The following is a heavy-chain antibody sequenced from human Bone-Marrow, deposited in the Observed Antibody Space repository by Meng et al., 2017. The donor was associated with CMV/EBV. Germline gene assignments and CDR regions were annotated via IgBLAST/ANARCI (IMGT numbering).Heavy chain of an antibody. V-gene: IGHV1-18*01. D-gene: IGHD5-24*01. J-gene: IGHJ6*02. CDR3: ARDRDGLDV. CDR2: ISAYNGKR. Sequence: ASVKVSCKASGYTFTSYDINWVRQATGQGLEWMGWISAYNGKRDYAQKFQGRVTMATDTSTSTAYMELNRLRSDDTAVYYCARDRDGLDVWGQGTTVTVSS. CDR1: GYTFTSYD.